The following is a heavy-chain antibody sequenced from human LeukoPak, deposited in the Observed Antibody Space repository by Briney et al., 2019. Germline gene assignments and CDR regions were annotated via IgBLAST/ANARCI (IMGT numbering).Heavy chain of an antibody. CDR3: VREPYCSGGSCYTSGFDC. CDR1: GFTFSSYA. Sequence: PGGSLRLSCAVSGFTFSSYAMNWVRQAPGKGLEWVSIISGSGGSTYYADSVKGRFTISRDNSKNTLYLQMNSLSADDTAVYYCVREPYCSGGSCYTSGFDCWGQGTLVTVSS. V-gene: IGHV3-23*01. CDR2: ISGSGGST. J-gene: IGHJ4*02. D-gene: IGHD2-15*01.